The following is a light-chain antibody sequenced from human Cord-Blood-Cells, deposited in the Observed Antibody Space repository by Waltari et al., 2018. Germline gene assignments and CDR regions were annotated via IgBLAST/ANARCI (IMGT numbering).Light chain of an antibody. CDR3: QVWDSSSDHVV. CDR2: DDS. Sequence: SYLLTQPPSVSVAPGQTARIHCGGNTLRIQSVHWYQQKPGQAPVLVVYDDSDRPSGIPERFSGSNSGNTATLTISRVEAGDEADYYCQVWDSSSDHVVFGGGTKLTVL. V-gene: IGLV3-21*02. CDR1: TLRIQS. J-gene: IGLJ2*01.